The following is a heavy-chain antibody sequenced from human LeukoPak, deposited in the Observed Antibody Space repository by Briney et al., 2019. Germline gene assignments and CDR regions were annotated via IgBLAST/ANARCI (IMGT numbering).Heavy chain of an antibody. Sequence: GGSLRLSCAASGFTFSSYEMNWVRQAPGKGLEWFSYISSSGSTIYYADSVKGRFTISRDNAKNSLYLQMNSLRAEDTAVYYCARDRRVRYLDYWGQGTLVTVSS. CDR3: ARDRRVRYLDY. J-gene: IGHJ4*02. D-gene: IGHD3-10*01. CDR2: ISSSGSTI. CDR1: GFTFSSYE. V-gene: IGHV3-48*03.